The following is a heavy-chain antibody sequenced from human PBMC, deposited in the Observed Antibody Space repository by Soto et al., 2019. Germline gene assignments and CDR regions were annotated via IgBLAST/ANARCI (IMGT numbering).Heavy chain of an antibody. D-gene: IGHD3-10*01. Sequence: GGSLRLSCAASGFTFSSYGMHWVRQAPGKGLEWVAVIWYDGSNKYYADSVKGRFTISRDNSKNTLYLQMNSLRAEDTAVYYCARGGDEIETDAFDIWGQGTMVTVSS. CDR2: IWYDGSNK. J-gene: IGHJ3*02. CDR3: ARGGDEIETDAFDI. V-gene: IGHV3-33*01. CDR1: GFTFSSYG.